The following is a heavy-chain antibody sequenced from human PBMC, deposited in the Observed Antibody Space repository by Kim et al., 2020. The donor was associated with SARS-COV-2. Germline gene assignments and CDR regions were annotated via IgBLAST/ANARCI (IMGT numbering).Heavy chain of an antibody. J-gene: IGHJ6*02. Sequence: SETLSLTCTVSGGSISSYYWSWIRQPPGKGLEWIGYIYYSGSTNYNPSLKSRVTISVDTSKNQFSLKLSSVTAADTAVYYCARQLRGGVDVWGQGTTVTVSS. CDR3: ARQLRGGVDV. D-gene: IGHD3-16*01. V-gene: IGHV4-59*08. CDR2: IYYSGST. CDR1: GGSISSYY.